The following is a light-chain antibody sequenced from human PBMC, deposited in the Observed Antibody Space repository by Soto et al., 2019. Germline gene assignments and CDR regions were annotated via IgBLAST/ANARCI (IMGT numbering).Light chain of an antibody. V-gene: IGKV1-5*03. CDR3: QQYHIYST. CDR1: QTINNW. J-gene: IGKJ1*01. CDR2: KAS. Sequence: DIQMTQSPSTLSASVGDRVTITGRASQTINNWLAWFQQKPGKAPKLLISKASTLESGVPSRFSGSGSGTEFTLTISSLQPDDFATYYCQQYHIYSTFGQGTKVEIK.